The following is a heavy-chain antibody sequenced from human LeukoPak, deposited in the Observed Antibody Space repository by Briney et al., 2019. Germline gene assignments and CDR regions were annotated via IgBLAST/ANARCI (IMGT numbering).Heavy chain of an antibody. V-gene: IGHV5-51*01. CDR3: ARLDPGYCSGGSCHRNWFDP. CDR2: IYPGDSDT. D-gene: IGHD2-15*01. CDR1: GYSFTTYW. Sequence: GESLKISCKGSGYSFTTYWIGWVRQMPGKGLEWMGTIYPGDSDTRYSPSFQGQVTISADKSISTAYLQWSSLKASDTAMYYCARLDPGYCSGGSCHRNWFDPWGQGTLVTVSS. J-gene: IGHJ5*02.